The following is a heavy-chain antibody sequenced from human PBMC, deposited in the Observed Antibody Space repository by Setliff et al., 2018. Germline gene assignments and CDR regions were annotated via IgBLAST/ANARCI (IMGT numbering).Heavy chain of an antibody. Sequence: GGSLRFSCTASAFPFSIYSMHWVRQAPGKGLEWVSSISDSSFHIYYRDSVKGRFTISRDSARNSLYLQMNSLRADDTAVYYCARSAANGGHDPFDIWGQGTMVTVSS. V-gene: IGHV3-21*01. J-gene: IGHJ3*02. CDR2: ISDSSFHI. CDR1: AFPFSIYS. CDR3: ARSAANGGHDPFDI. D-gene: IGHD6-25*01.